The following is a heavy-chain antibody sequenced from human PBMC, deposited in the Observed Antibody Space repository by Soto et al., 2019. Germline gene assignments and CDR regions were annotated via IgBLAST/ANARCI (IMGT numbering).Heavy chain of an antibody. CDR2: IIPIFGTA. CDR3: ARMVATDYYYYGMDV. D-gene: IGHD5-12*01. CDR1: GCTFSSYA. Sequence: SVKVSGKASGCTFSSYAISCVRQAPGQGLEWMGGIIPIFGTANYAQKFQGRVTITADESTSTAYMELSSLRSEDTAVYYCARMVATDYYYYGMDVWGQGTTVTVSS. J-gene: IGHJ6*02. V-gene: IGHV1-69*13.